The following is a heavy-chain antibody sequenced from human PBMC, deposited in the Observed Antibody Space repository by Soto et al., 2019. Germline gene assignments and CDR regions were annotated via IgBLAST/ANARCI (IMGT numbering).Heavy chain of an antibody. V-gene: IGHV1-18*01. CDR2: ISAYNGNT. CDR1: GYTFTSYG. CDR3: ARDRASDYYYDISPIHREFDY. Sequence: ASVKVSCKASGYTFTSYGISWVRQAPGQGLEWMGWISAYNGNTNYAQKLQGRVTMTTDTSTSTAYMELRSLRSDDTAVYYRARDRASDYYYDISPIHREFDYWGQGTLVTVSS. J-gene: IGHJ4*02. D-gene: IGHD3-22*01.